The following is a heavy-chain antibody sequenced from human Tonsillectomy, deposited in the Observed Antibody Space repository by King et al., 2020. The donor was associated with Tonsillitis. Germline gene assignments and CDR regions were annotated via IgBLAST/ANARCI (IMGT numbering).Heavy chain of an antibody. D-gene: IGHD2-15*01. V-gene: IGHV3-30*04. J-gene: IGHJ4*02. CDR2: ISYDGSNK. CDR1: GFTFSSYA. CDR3: ARDPQVVAEPEFDD. Sequence: VQLVESGGGVVQPGRSLRLSCVASGFTFSSYAFHWVRQAPGKGLKWVAVISYDGSNKYYADSVKGRFTISRDNSKNTLYLQMNSLRAEDTAVYYCARDPQVVAEPEFDDWGQGTLVTVSS.